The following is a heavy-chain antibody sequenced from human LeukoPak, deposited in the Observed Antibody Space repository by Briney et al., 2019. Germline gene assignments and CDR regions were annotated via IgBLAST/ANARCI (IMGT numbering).Heavy chain of an antibody. D-gene: IGHD3-22*01. V-gene: IGHV5-51*01. CDR3: ARRRDSSGYYSHTGRDAFDI. J-gene: IGHJ3*02. Sequence: GASLKISFKGSGSRFTSYWIGWVRRMPGKGLEWMGIIYPGDSDTRYSPSFQGQVTISADKSISTAYLQWSSLKASDTAMYYCARRRDSSGYYSHTGRDAFDIWGQGQWSPSLQ. CDR1: GSRFTSYW. CDR2: IYPGDSDT.